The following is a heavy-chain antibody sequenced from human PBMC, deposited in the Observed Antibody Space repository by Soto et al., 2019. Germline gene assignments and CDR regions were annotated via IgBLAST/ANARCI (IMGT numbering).Heavy chain of an antibody. D-gene: IGHD3-10*01. CDR2: IYYSRST. CDR1: GGSISSYY. V-gene: IGHV4-59*01. CDR3: ATGSPNYYYYYYMDV. J-gene: IGHJ6*03. Sequence: SSETLSLTCTVYGGSISSYYWSWIRQPPGKGLEWIGYIYYSRSTNYNPSLKSRVTLSVDTSKNQFSLKLSSVTAADTSVYHCATGSPNYYYYYYMDVWGKGTTVTVSS.